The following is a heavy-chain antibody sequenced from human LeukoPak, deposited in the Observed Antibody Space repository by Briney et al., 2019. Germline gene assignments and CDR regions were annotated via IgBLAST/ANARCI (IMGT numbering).Heavy chain of an antibody. CDR2: INWNGGSA. V-gene: IGHV3-20*04. J-gene: IGHJ4*02. CDR3: AKPPPLMRSSYYFDY. CDR1: GFTFDDYG. Sequence: GGSLRLSCAASGFTFDDYGMSWVGQAPGKGLEWGCGINWNGGSAGYADCVKGRFTISRDNATTSLYLQMRSLRVEDTAVYYCAKPPPLMRSSYYFDYWGQGTLVTVSS.